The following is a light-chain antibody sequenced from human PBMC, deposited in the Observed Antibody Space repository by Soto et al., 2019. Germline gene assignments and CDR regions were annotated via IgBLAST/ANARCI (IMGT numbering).Light chain of an antibody. CDR1: QSVSSN. CDR2: AVS. J-gene: IGKJ2*01. V-gene: IGKV3-15*01. Sequence: EIVMTQSPATLSVSQGERATLSCRASQSVSSNLAWFQQKPDQSPMLLLYAVSTQSTCVPGRFSGSGSGTEFTLTISSLQSEDSAVYYCQQHNHWPSFGQGTKLEIK. CDR3: QQHNHWPS.